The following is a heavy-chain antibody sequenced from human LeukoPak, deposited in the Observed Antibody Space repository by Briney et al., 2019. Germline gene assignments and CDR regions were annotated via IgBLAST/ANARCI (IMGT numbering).Heavy chain of an antibody. Sequence: GGSLRLSCQASGFTFTDYALHWVRQAPGKGLEWVAVISYDSTKRYYAHSVKGRFTISRDNSKNTLYLQMNSLRAEDTAVYYCAKMTQYYFDSWGQGTLVTVSS. CDR1: GFTFTDYA. CDR2: ISYDSTKR. D-gene: IGHD2-21*02. V-gene: IGHV3-30*04. CDR3: AKMTQYYFDS. J-gene: IGHJ4*02.